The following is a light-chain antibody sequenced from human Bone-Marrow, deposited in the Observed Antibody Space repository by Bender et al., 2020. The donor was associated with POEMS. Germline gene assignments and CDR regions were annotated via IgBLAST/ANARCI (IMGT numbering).Light chain of an antibody. CDR2: DVT. J-gene: IGLJ1*01. Sequence: QSVLTQPASVSGSPGQSITISCTGSSSDIGYSDYVPWYQQHPDKAPKLMIYDVTSRPSGVSSRFSGSKSGNTASLTISGIQAEDEADYYCSSYTRSTYYVFGTGTKVTVL. V-gene: IGLV2-14*03. CDR3: SSYTRSTYYV. CDR1: SSDIGYSDY.